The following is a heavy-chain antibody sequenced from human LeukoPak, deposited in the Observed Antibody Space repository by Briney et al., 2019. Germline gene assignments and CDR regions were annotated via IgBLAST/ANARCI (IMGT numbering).Heavy chain of an antibody. Sequence: GGSLRLSCAASGFTLSSYSMNWVRQAPGKGLDWVSYISSSGSTIYYADSVKGRFTISRDNAKNSLYLQMNSLRAEDTAVYYCARDGSFYDSSPGDFDYWGQGTLVTVSS. CDR1: GFTLSSYS. CDR2: ISSSGSTI. V-gene: IGHV3-48*04. J-gene: IGHJ4*02. CDR3: ARDGSFYDSSPGDFDY. D-gene: IGHD3-22*01.